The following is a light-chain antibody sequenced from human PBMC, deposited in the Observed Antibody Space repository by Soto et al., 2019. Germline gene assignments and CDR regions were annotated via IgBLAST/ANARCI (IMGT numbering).Light chain of an antibody. V-gene: IGKV1-39*01. J-gene: IGKJ2*01. Sequence: DIQMPQSPSSLSASVGDRVTITCRASQTISRFLNWYQWKPGKAPKFLIHDASNLQSGVPTRFSGSGSGTDFTLTISSLQPEDFATYHCQQSFSTPPTFGQGTKLEIK. CDR3: QQSFSTPPT. CDR1: QTISRF. CDR2: DAS.